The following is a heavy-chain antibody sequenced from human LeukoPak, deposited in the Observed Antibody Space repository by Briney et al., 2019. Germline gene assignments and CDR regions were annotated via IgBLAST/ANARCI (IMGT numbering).Heavy chain of an antibody. CDR3: ARDFSSSSTVYYYYYMDV. CDR2: IYYSGTT. D-gene: IGHD6-6*01. CDR1: GGSISSRTYY. J-gene: IGHJ6*03. Sequence: SETLSLTCTVSGGSISSRTYYWGWIRQPPGKGLEWIGTIYYSGTTYYNPSLKSRVTISLDTSKNQFSLKLSSVTAADTAIYYCARDFSSSSTVYYYYYMDVWGKGTTVTVSS. V-gene: IGHV4-39*07.